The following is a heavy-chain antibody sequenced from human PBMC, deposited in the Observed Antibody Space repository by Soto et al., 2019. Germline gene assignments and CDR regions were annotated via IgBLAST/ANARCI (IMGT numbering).Heavy chain of an antibody. CDR3: AKFLRIAVAGYYFDY. V-gene: IGHV3-23*01. D-gene: IGHD6-19*01. Sequence: GGSLRLSCAASGFTFSSYAMSWVRQAPGKGLEWVSAISGSGGSTYYADSVKGRFTISRDNSKNTLYLQMNSLRAEDTAVYYCAKFLRIAVAGYYFDYWGQGTLVTVSS. J-gene: IGHJ4*02. CDR1: GFTFSSYA. CDR2: ISGSGGST.